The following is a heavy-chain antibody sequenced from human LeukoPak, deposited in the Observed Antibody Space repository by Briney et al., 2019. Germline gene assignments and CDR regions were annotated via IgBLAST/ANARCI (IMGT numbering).Heavy chain of an antibody. Sequence: GASVKVSCKVSGYTLTELSMHWVRQAPGKGLEWMGGFDPEDGETIYAQKFQGRVTMTEDTSTGTAYMELSSLRSEDTAVYYCATLEPGTGYFQHWGQGTLITVSS. J-gene: IGHJ1*01. CDR2: FDPEDGET. V-gene: IGHV1-24*01. CDR3: ATLEPGTGYFQH. CDR1: GYTLTELS. D-gene: IGHD6-13*01.